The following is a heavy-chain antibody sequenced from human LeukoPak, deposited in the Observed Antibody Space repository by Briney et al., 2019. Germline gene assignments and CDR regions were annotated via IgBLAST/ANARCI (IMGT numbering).Heavy chain of an antibody. CDR1: GFTFSNYA. D-gene: IGHD2-15*01. CDR3: AKVTPGRSVYFDY. CDR2: ISWNSGTI. Sequence: GGSLRLSCAASGFTFSNYAMSWVRQAPGKGLEWVSGISWNSGTIGYADSVKGRFTISRDNAKNSLYLQMNSLRAEDTALYYCAKVTPGRSVYFDYWGQGTLVTVSS. J-gene: IGHJ4*02. V-gene: IGHV3-9*01.